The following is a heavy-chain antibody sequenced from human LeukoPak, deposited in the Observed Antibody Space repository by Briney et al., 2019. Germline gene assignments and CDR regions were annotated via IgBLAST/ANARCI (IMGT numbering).Heavy chain of an antibody. D-gene: IGHD6-13*01. Sequence: SETLSLTCTVSGGSISSSSYYWGWIRQTPGKGLEWIGSIYYSGSTFYSPSLKSRVTISVDTSKNQFSLKLSSVTAADTAMYYCARVLAAAGNNWFDPWGQGTLVTVSS. J-gene: IGHJ5*02. CDR1: GGSISSSSYY. CDR2: IYYSGST. CDR3: ARVLAAAGNNWFDP. V-gene: IGHV4-39*07.